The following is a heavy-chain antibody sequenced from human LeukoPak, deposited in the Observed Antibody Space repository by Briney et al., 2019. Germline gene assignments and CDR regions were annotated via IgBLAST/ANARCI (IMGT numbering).Heavy chain of an antibody. CDR2: IYYSGST. D-gene: IGHD1-26*01. Sequence: SETLSLTCTVSGGSISSSSYYWGWIRQPPGKGLEWIGSIYYSGSTYYNPSFEGQVTMSADTSINTAYLQWNNLKASDTAMYYCAKEKGIVGANLAYDLWGQGTMVTVSS. CDR3: AKEKGIVGANLAYDL. CDR1: GGSISSSSYY. J-gene: IGHJ3*01. V-gene: IGHV4-39*07.